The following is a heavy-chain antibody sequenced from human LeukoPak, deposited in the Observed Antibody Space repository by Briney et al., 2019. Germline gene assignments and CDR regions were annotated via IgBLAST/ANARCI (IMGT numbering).Heavy chain of an antibody. CDR2: IIPILGIA. V-gene: IGHV1-69*04. J-gene: IGHJ4*02. D-gene: IGHD3-10*01. CDR3: ARDNGGSAVFDY. Sequence: ASVKVSCKASGGTFSSYASSWVRQAPGQGLEWMGRIIPILGIANYAQKFQGRVTITADKSTSTAYMELSSLRSEDTAVYYCARDNGGSAVFDYWGQGTLVTVSS. CDR1: GGTFSSYA.